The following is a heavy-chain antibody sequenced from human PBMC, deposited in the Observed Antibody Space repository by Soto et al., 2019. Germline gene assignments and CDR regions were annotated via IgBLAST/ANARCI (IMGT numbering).Heavy chain of an antibody. J-gene: IGHJ4*02. CDR1: GFTFSSYS. CDR2: ISGSGVSI. V-gene: IGHV3-23*01. CDR3: VQKYYYDSSAYYYFDY. D-gene: IGHD3-22*01. Sequence: EVQLLESGGGLVQPGGSLRLSCAVSGFTFSSYSMSWVRQAPGKGLDWVSDISGSGVSIYYADSVKGRFTISRDNSKNTLYLQMNSLRADDTAVYYCVQKYYYDSSAYYYFDYWGQGTLVTVSS.